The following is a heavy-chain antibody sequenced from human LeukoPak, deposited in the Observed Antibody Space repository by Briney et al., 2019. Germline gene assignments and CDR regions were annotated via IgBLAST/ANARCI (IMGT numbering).Heavy chain of an antibody. J-gene: IGHJ4*02. D-gene: IGHD6-19*01. Sequence: GGSLRLSCAASGFTFSSYGMHWVRQAPGKGLEWVAVISYDGSNKYYADSVKGRFTISRDNSKNTLYLQMNSLRAEDTAVYYCAKDTIQWLVLYYFDYWGQGTLVTVSS. CDR3: AKDTIQWLVLYYFDY. V-gene: IGHV3-30*18. CDR1: GFTFSSYG. CDR2: ISYDGSNK.